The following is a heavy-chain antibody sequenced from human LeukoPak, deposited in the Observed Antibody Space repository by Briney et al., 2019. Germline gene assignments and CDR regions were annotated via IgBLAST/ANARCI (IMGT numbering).Heavy chain of an antibody. D-gene: IGHD5-12*01. V-gene: IGHV3-21*01. CDR2: ISSSSSYI. J-gene: IGHJ4*02. CDR1: GFTFSSYS. Sequence: GGSLRLSCAASGFTFSSYSMNWVRQAPGKGLEWVSSISSSSSYIYYADSVKGRFTISRDNAKNSLYLQMNSLRAEDTAVYYCARDLENGGYTTYDYWGQGTLVTVSS. CDR3: ARDLENGGYTTYDY.